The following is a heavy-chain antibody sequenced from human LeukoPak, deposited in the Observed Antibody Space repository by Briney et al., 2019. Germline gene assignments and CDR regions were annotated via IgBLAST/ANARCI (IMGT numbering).Heavy chain of an antibody. Sequence: SETLSLTRTVSGGSISSYYWSWIRQPPGKGLEWIGYIYYSGSTDYNPSLKSRVTISVDTSKNQFSLKLSSVTAADTAVYYCARQDYGYYYYYGMDVWGQGTTVTVSS. D-gene: IGHD4-17*01. CDR1: GGSISSYY. V-gene: IGHV4-59*08. J-gene: IGHJ6*02. CDR2: IYYSGST. CDR3: ARQDYGYYYYYGMDV.